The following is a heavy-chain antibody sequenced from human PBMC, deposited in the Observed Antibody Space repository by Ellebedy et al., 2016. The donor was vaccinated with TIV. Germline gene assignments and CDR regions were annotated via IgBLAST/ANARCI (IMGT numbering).Heavy chain of an antibody. CDR3: ARVWRGGYSGVFDY. Sequence: AASVTVSCKASGYSFNSYYLFWVRQAPGHGLAWMGMFHPTGGRTTYAQKFQGRLTVTRDASTSTVFMELNSLRSEDTAIYYCARVWRGGYSGVFDYWGQGTQVTVSS. J-gene: IGHJ4*02. D-gene: IGHD5-12*01. CDR1: GYSFNSYY. V-gene: IGHV1-46*02. CDR2: FHPTGGRT.